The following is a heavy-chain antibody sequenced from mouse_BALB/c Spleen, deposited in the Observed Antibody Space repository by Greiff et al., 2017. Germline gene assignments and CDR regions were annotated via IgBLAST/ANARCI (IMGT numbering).Heavy chain of an antibody. CDR1: GFSLTGYG. CDR3: ARMMITTEEFAY. J-gene: IGHJ3*01. D-gene: IGHD2-4*01. Sequence: QVQLKESGPGLVAPSQSLSITCTVSGFSLTGYGVNWVRQPPGKGLEWLGMIWGGGSTDYNSALKSRLSISKDNSKSQVFLKMNSLQTDDTAMYYCARMMITTEEFAYGGQGTLVTVSA. CDR2: IWGGGST. V-gene: IGHV2-6-7*01.